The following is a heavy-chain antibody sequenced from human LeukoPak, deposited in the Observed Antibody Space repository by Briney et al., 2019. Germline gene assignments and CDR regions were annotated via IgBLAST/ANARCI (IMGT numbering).Heavy chain of an antibody. CDR3: ARTRPQDHGTSYMDV. Sequence: SETLSLTCDVSGDSISSDYWSWIRQSPEKGLECIGFIFYSGTTTYTPSLQSRVTISVDTSKNKFYLKLTSVTAADTAVYYCARTRPQDHGTSYMDVWGKGTTVTVSS. CDR2: IFYSGTT. V-gene: IGHV4-59*08. J-gene: IGHJ6*03. CDR1: GDSISSDY. D-gene: IGHD4-17*01.